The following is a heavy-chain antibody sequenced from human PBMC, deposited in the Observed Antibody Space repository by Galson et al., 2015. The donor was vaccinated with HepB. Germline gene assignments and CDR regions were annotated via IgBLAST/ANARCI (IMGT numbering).Heavy chain of an antibody. D-gene: IGHD3-16*01. V-gene: IGHV1-18*01. CDR3: ARDLYPPRLPRYYYYGMDV. CDR2: ISAYNGNT. J-gene: IGHJ6*02. CDR1: GHTFTSYG. Sequence: SVKVSCKASGHTFTSYGISWVRQAPGQGLEWMGWISAYNGNTNYAQKLQGRVTMTTDTSTSTAYMELRSLRSDDTAVYYCARDLYPPRLPRYYYYGMDVWGQGTTVTVSS.